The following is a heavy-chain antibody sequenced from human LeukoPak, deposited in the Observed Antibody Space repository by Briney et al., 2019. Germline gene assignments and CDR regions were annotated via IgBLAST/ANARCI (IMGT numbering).Heavy chain of an antibody. CDR2: VKSKADGGTT. CDR1: GFTFSNYG. D-gene: IGHD4-17*01. Sequence: KPGGSLRLSCAASGFTFSNYGMHWVRQAPGRGLEWVGRVKSKADGGTTDYAAPVKGRFSISRDDSANTLYLQMKSLKTEDTAVYYCTADVPGLGYGELDYWGQGTLVTVSS. CDR3: TADVPGLGYGELDY. J-gene: IGHJ4*02. V-gene: IGHV3-15*01.